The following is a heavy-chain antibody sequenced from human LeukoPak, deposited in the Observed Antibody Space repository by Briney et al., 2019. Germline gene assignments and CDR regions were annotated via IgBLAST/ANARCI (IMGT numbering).Heavy chain of an antibody. CDR2: TYYRGNT. CDR3: ARGFSGWYYFDY. D-gene: IGHD6-19*01. V-gene: IGHV4-61*05. Sequence: PSETLSLTCTVSGGSISSSSYYWGWIRQPPGKGLEWIGYTYYRGNTNYNPSLKRRVTMSVDTSKNQFSLKLSSVTAADTAMYYCARGFSGWYYFDYWGQGTLVTVSS. J-gene: IGHJ4*02. CDR1: GGSISSSSYY.